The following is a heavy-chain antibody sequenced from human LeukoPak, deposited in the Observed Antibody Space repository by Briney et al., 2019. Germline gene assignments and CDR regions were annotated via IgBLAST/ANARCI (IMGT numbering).Heavy chain of an antibody. CDR2: TSADNGNA. D-gene: IGHD3-9*01. CDR3: AREGYFDWLLPNYYYYYGMDV. Sequence: GASVKVSCTASGYTFNRYGISWVRQAPGQGLEWMGWTSADNGNANYAREFQGRITMTTDTSTSTAYMELRSLRSDDTAVYYCAREGYFDWLLPNYYYYYGMDVWGQGTTVTVSS. V-gene: IGHV1-18*01. J-gene: IGHJ6*02. CDR1: GYTFNRYG.